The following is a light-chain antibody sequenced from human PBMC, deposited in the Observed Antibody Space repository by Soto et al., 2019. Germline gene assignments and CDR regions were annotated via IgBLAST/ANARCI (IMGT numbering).Light chain of an antibody. Sequence: EIVLTQSPGTLSLSPGERATLSCRASQSVSSSYLGWYQQKVGQAPRLLIHGASSRATGIPDRFSGSGSGTDFTLTISRLEPEDFAVYYCQQYGSSSLTFVGGTKVEIK. J-gene: IGKJ4*01. CDR1: QSVSSSY. V-gene: IGKV3-20*01. CDR2: GAS. CDR3: QQYGSSSLT.